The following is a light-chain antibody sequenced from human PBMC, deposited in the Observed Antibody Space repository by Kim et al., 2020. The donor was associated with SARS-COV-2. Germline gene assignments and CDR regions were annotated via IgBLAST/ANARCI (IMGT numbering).Light chain of an antibody. CDR3: QSYDSSSRSWV. CDR2: EDN. J-gene: IGLJ3*02. CDR1: SGSIASNY. V-gene: IGLV6-57*01. Sequence: NFMLTQPHSVSESPGKTVTISCTRSSGSIASNYVQWYQQRPGSSPTTVIYEDNQRPSGVPPRFSGSIDSSSNSASLTISGLKAEDEADYCCQSYDSSSRSWVFGGGTQLTVL.